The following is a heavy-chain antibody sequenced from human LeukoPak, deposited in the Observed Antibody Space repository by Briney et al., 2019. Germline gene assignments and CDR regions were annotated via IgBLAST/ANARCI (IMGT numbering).Heavy chain of an antibody. CDR3: AREVGQLVRVGFYTMDV. V-gene: IGHV3-7*03. CDR1: GFTFSNYW. Sequence: GGSLRLSCAASGFTFSNYWMSWVRQVPGKGLEWVANIKQGGSEKYYVDSVKGRFTISRDNVKNSLYLEMNSLRAEDTAVYYCAREVGQLVRVGFYTMDVWGQGTTVTVSS. CDR2: IKQGGSEK. D-gene: IGHD6-6*01. J-gene: IGHJ6*02.